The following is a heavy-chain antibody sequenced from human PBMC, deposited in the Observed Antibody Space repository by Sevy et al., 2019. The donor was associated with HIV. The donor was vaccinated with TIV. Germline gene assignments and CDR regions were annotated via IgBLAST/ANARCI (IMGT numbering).Heavy chain of an antibody. J-gene: IGHJ6*02. CDR3: AKGGSGGIDHYGMDV. Sequence: GGSLRLSCAASGFRFNNFGMYWVRQAPGKGLEGVAFIRYHGINKYYVDSVKGRSTISRDNSKDTLYLEMKSLRLEDTAIYYCAKGGSGGIDHYGMDVWGQGTTVTVSS. CDR1: GFRFNNFG. V-gene: IGHV3-30*02. D-gene: IGHD6-25*01. CDR2: IRYHGINK.